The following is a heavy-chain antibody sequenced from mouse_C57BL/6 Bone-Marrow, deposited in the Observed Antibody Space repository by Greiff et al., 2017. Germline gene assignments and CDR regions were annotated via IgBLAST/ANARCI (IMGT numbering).Heavy chain of an antibody. CDR2: IWRGGGT. Sequence: VQLQQSGPGLVQPSQSLSITCTVSGFSLTSYGVHWVRQSPGKGLEWLGVIWRGGGTDYNAAFMSRLSITKDNSTSQVFFKMNRLQAADTAISYCAKAVGDYWGQGTSVTVSS. D-gene: IGHD1-1*01. CDR1: GFSLTSYG. J-gene: IGHJ4*01. CDR3: AKAVGDY. V-gene: IGHV2-5*01.